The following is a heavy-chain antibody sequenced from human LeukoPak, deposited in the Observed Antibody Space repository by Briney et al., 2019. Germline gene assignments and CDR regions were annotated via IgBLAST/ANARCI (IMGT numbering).Heavy chain of an antibody. CDR1: GGTFSSYA. CDR3: ARAPFGDYGGNRYAFDI. CDR2: IIPIFGTA. J-gene: IGHJ3*02. D-gene: IGHD4-23*01. Sequence: SVKVSCKASGGTFSSYAISWVRQAPGQGLEWMGGIIPIFGTANYAQKFQGRVTITADESTSTAYMELSSLRSEDTAVYYCARAPFGDYGGNRYAFDIWGQGTMVTVSS. V-gene: IGHV1-69*13.